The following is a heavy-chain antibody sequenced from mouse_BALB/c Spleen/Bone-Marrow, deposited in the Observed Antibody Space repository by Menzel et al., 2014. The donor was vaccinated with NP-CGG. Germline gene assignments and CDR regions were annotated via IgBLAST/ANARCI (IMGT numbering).Heavy chain of an antibody. J-gene: IGHJ4*01. CDR3: ARWGTTVVDAMDY. V-gene: IGHV1S56*01. CDR2: IYPGNVNA. CDR1: GYTFTSYY. Sequence: VQLQESGPELVKPGASVRISCKASGYTFTSYYIHWVKRRPGQGLEWIGWIYPGNVNAKYNEKFKGKATLTADKSSSTAYMQLSSLTSEDSAVYFCARWGTTVVDAMDYWGQGTSVTVSS. D-gene: IGHD1-1*01.